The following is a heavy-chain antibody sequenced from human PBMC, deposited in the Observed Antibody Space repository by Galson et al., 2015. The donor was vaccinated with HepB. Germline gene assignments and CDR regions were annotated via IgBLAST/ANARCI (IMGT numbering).Heavy chain of an antibody. Sequence: SVKVSCKASGGTFNNYAINWVRQAPGQGLEWLGGIIPFLNTANNPQKFQGRVTVTADESTSTAYMELRSLRSEDTAIYYCATSSGYCSSPSCYADAFDVWGQGTMVTVSS. CDR1: GGTFNNYA. D-gene: IGHD2-2*01. V-gene: IGHV1-69*13. CDR2: IIPFLNTA. J-gene: IGHJ3*01. CDR3: ATSSGYCSSPSCYADAFDV.